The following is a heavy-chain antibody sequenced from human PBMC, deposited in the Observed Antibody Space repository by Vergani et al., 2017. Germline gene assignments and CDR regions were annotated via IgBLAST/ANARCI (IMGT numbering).Heavy chain of an antibody. Sequence: EVQLVESGGGLVKPGGSLRLSCAASGFTFSTYSMNWVRQAQGKGLEWVSTINSRSNYIHYADSVKGRFIIARDNANNSVYLQMNSLRVEDTAVSYCATDKMIGRWMQFVYWGQGTLVSVSS. CDR3: ATDKMIGRWMQFVY. D-gene: IGHD5-24*01. V-gene: IGHV3-21*01. CDR1: GFTFSTYS. CDR2: INSRSNYI. J-gene: IGHJ4*02.